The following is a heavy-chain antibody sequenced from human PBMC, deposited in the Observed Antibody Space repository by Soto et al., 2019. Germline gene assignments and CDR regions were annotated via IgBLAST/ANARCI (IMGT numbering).Heavy chain of an antibody. CDR3: PRQVVDGTVAGSGSFDS. CDR1: GGSISSSSYY. CDR2: CYYSGST. Sequence: QLQLQESGPGVVKPSETLSLTCTVSGGSISSSSYYWGWIRQPPGKGLEWIGSCYYSGSTYYNPSLKSRVTLSVDTSANQFSLKLSSVTAANTAVYYCPRQVVDGTVAGSGSFDSWGQGTLVTISS. D-gene: IGHD3-10*01. V-gene: IGHV4-39*01. J-gene: IGHJ4*02.